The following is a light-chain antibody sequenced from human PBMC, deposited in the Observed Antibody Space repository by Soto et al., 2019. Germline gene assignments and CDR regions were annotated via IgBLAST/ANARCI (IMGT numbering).Light chain of an antibody. V-gene: IGKV3-15*01. CDR1: RSVSTN. Sequence: DILLTQSPAIVSVSPGERATLACRASRSVSTNLAWYQHKHGQAPRLLIYGASTRVTDIPARFSGSGSGTDFTLTINYLKSEDFGVYYCQQYDKILPPVTFGGGTKVEI. J-gene: IGKJ4*01. CDR2: GAS. CDR3: QQYDKILPPVT.